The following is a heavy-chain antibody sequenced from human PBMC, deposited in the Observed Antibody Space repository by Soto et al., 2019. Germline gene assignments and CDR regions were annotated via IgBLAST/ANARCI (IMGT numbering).Heavy chain of an antibody. CDR2: IWYDGSNK. J-gene: IGHJ4*02. CDR3: AREGYQLPSDY. V-gene: IGHV3-33*01. D-gene: IGHD2-2*01. Sequence: QVQLVESGGGVVQPGRSLRLSCAASGFTFSSYGMHWVRQAPGKGLEWVAVIWYDGSNKYYADSVKGRFTISRDNSKNTLYLQMNSLRAADTAVYYCAREGYQLPSDYWGQGTLVTVSS. CDR1: GFTFSSYG.